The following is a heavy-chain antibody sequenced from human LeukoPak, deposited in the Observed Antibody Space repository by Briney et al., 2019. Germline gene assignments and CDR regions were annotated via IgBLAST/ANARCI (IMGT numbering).Heavy chain of an antibody. D-gene: IGHD2-15*01. CDR1: GFTFSSYW. CDR2: IRSKANSYAT. J-gene: IGHJ6*03. CDR3: TRHGAILGYCSGGSCYSGSNYYYYMDV. Sequence: GGSLRLSCAASGFTFSSYWMSWVRQAPGKGLEWVGRIRSKANSYATAYAASVKGRFTISRDDSKNTAYLQMNSLKTEDTAVYYCTRHGAILGYCSGGSCYSGSNYYYYMDVWGKGTTVTVSS. V-gene: IGHV3-73*01.